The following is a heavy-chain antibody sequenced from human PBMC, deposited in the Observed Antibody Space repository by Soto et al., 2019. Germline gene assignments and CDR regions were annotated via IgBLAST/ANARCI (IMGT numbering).Heavy chain of an antibody. D-gene: IGHD3-22*01. V-gene: IGHV1-2*04. CDR3: ALNDYYDSSGYYEGPPYYYYGMDV. CDR2: INPNSGGT. CDR1: GYTFTGYY. Sequence: GASVKVSCKASGYTFTGYYMHWVRQAPGQGLEWMGWINPNSGGTNYAQKFQGWVTMTRDTSISTAYMELSRLRSDDTAVYYCALNDYYDSSGYYEGPPYYYYGMDVWGQGTTVTVSS. J-gene: IGHJ6*02.